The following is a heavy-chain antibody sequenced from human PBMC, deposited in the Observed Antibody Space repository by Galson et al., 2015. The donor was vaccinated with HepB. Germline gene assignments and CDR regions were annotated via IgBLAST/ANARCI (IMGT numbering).Heavy chain of an antibody. V-gene: IGHV1-69*01. D-gene: IGHD3-10*01. CDR3: ASSMVQGVITRFSGDY. CDR2: IIPIFGTA. J-gene: IGHJ4*02. Sequence: SCKASGGTFSSYAISWVRQAPGQGLEWMGGIIPIFGTANYAQKFQGRVTITADESTSTAYMELSSLRSEDTAVYYCASSMVQGVITRFSGDYWGQGTLVTVSS. CDR1: GGTFSSYA.